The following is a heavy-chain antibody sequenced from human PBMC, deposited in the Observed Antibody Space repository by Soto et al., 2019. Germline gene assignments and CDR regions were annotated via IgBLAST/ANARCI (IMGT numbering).Heavy chain of an antibody. J-gene: IGHJ5*02. CDR1: GYSFTGYF. CDR2: INPYSGGA. D-gene: IGHD3-10*01. Sequence: XAVKRSCEASGYSFTGYFRHWGRQAPGQGLEWMGWINPYSGGADYAQSFQGRVTMTRDTSISTVYMELSRLRFDDTAVYYCARPIRGAYYNSPLDTWGQGTVVTVSS. V-gene: IGHV1-2*02. CDR3: ARPIRGAYYNSPLDT.